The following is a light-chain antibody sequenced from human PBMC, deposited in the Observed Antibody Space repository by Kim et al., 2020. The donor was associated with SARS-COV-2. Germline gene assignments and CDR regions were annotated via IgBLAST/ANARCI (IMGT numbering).Light chain of an antibody. CDR3: QSYDSSLSGSVV. J-gene: IGLJ2*01. CDR1: SSNIGAGYD. Sequence: QSVLTQPPSVSEAPGQRVTISCTGSSSNIGAGYDVHWYQQLPGTAPKLLIYGNSNRPSGYPDRFSGSKSGTSASLAITGLQAEDEADYYCQSYDSSLSGSVVFGGGTKLTFL. CDR2: GNS. V-gene: IGLV1-40*01.